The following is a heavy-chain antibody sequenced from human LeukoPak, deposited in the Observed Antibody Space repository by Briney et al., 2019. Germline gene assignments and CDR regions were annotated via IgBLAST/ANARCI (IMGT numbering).Heavy chain of an antibody. D-gene: IGHD6-19*01. CDR2: IYYSGST. Sequence: SETLSLTCTVSGGSISSYYWSWIRQPPGKGLEWIGYIYYSGSTNYNPSLKSRVTISVDTSKNQFSLKLSSVTAADTAVYYCARDNSSGWPNWFDPWGQGTLVTVSS. CDR3: ARDNSSGWPNWFDP. V-gene: IGHV4-59*01. J-gene: IGHJ5*02. CDR1: GGSISSYY.